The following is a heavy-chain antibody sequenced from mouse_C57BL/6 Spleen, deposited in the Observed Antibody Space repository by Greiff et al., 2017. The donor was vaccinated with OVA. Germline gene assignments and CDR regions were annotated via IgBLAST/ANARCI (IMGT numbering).Heavy chain of an antibody. CDR3: ARYLGYFDY. J-gene: IGHJ2*01. CDR1: GYSFTGYY. CDR2: INPSTGGT. Sequence: VQLQQSGPELVKPGASVKISCKASGYSFTGYYMNWVKQSPEKSLEWIGEINPSTGGTTYNQKFKAKATLTVDKSSSTAYMQLKSLTSEDPAVYYCARYLGYFDYWGQGTTLTVSS. D-gene: IGHD5-1*01. V-gene: IGHV1-42*01.